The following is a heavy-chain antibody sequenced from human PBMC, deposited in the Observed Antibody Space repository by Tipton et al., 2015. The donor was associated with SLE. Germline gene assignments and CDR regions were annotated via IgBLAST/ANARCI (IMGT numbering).Heavy chain of an antibody. CDR2: IVSNGATT. Sequence: SLRLSCAASGFTSSTYAMTWVRQAPGHGLEWVSTIVSNGATTYYADSVKGRYTISRDNSKNTLDLQMNTLRAEDTAVYYCAKSNQADYWGQGTLGTVSS. D-gene: IGHD4-11*01. V-gene: IGHV3-23*01. CDR1: GFTSSTYA. CDR3: AKSNQADY. J-gene: IGHJ4*02.